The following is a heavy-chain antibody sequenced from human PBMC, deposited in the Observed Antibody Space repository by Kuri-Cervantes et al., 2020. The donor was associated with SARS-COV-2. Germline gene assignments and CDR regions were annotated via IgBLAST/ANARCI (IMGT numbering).Heavy chain of an antibody. CDR2: IKQDGSEK. CDR1: GFTFSSYW. J-gene: IGHJ6*03. CDR3: ARDDMSVSYYYMDV. D-gene: IGHD3-9*01. Sequence: GGSLRLSCAASGFTFSSYWMSWVRQAPGKGLEWVANIKQDGSEKYYVDSVKGRFAISRDNAKNSLYLQMNSLRAEDTAVYYCARDDMSVSYYYMDVWGKGTTVTVSS. V-gene: IGHV3-7*01.